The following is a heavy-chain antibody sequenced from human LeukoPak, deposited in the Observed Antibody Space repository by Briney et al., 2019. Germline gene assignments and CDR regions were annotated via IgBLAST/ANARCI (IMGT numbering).Heavy chain of an antibody. CDR1: GFTFSSYA. V-gene: IGHV3-30-3*01. CDR3: ARAILTGIQLSPCDYGMDV. J-gene: IGHJ6*02. Sequence: PGGSLRLSCAASGFTFSSYAMHWVRQAPGKGLEWVAVISYDGSNKYYADSVKGRFTISRDNSKNTLYLQMNSLRAEDTAVYYCARAILTGIQLSPCDYGMDVWGQGTTVTVSS. D-gene: IGHD5-18*01. CDR2: ISYDGSNK.